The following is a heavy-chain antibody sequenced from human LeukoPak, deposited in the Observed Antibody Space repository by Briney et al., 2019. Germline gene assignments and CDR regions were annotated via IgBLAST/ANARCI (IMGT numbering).Heavy chain of an antibody. CDR2: ILPIFGIA. CDR1: GGTFSSYA. Sequence: ASVKVSCKASGGTFSSYAISWVRQAPGQGLEWMGRILPIFGIANYAQKFQGRVTITADKSTSTAYMELSSLRSEDTAVYYCASCPGIAAGGFGMDVWGQGTTVTVSS. V-gene: IGHV1-69*04. D-gene: IGHD6-13*01. CDR3: ASCPGIAAGGFGMDV. J-gene: IGHJ6*02.